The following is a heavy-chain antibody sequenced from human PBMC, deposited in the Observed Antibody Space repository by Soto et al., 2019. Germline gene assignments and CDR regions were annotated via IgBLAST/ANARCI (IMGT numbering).Heavy chain of an antibody. J-gene: IGHJ4*02. CDR2: TIPIFGTA. CDR1: GGTFSNYA. CDR3: ARPVEMATISRSYLFY. Sequence: QVQLVQSGAEVKKPGSSVKVSCKASGGTFSNYAINWVRQAPGQGLEWMGGTIPIFGTANYAQKFQGRVTITADESTSTAYLDLSSLSSEDTAVYYCARPVEMATISRSYLFYWGQGTLVTVSS. D-gene: IGHD5-12*01. V-gene: IGHV1-69*01.